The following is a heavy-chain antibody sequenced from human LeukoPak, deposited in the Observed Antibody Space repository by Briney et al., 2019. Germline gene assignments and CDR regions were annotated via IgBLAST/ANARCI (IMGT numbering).Heavy chain of an antibody. Sequence: SETLSLTCAVYGGSFSGYYWSWIRQPPGKGLEWIWEINHSGSTNYNPSLKSRVTISIDTSKNQFSLKLSSVTAADTAVYYCARARGYSYGYYFDYWGQGTLVTVSS. V-gene: IGHV4-34*01. J-gene: IGHJ4*02. CDR1: GGSFSGYY. CDR3: ARARGYSYGYYFDY. D-gene: IGHD5-18*01. CDR2: INHSGST.